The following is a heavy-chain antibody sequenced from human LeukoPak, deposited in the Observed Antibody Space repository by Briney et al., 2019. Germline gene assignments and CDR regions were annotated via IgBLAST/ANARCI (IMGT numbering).Heavy chain of an antibody. CDR1: GGSISSSNW. V-gene: IGHV4-4*02. J-gene: IGHJ4*02. D-gene: IGHD3-3*01. CDR3: ARVNYDFWSGYYFDY. Sequence: SETLSLTCAVSGGSISSSNWWSWVRQPPGKGLEWIGSIYYSGSTYYNPFLKSRVTISVDRSKNQFSLKLSSVTAADTAVYYCARVNYDFWSGYYFDYWGQGTLVTVSS. CDR2: IYYSGST.